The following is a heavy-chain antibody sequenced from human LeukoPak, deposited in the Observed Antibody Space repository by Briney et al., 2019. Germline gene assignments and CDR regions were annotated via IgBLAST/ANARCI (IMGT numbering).Heavy chain of an antibody. V-gene: IGHV1-2*02. D-gene: IGHD4-17*01. CDR2: IKPNSGGT. CDR1: GYTFTDYY. CDR3: ARGTTLTTLPYYYYYMDV. Sequence: ASVKVSCKASGYTFTDYYLHWVRQAPGQGLEWMGWIKPNSGGTNYAQKFQGRVTMTRDTSIGTAYMELSRLRSDDTALYYCARGTTLTTLPYYYYYMDVWGEGTTVTVSS. J-gene: IGHJ6*03.